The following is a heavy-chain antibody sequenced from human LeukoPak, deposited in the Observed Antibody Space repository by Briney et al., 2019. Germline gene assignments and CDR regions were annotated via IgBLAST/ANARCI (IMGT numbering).Heavy chain of an antibody. CDR2: IYYSGST. V-gene: IGHV4-59*01. CDR1: GGSFSGYY. CDR3: ASGRYYYYMDV. Sequence: SETLSLTCAVYGGSFSGYYWTWIRQPPGRGLEWIANIYYSGSTNYNPSLKSRVTISVDTSKSQFSLKLSSVTAADTAVYYCASGRYYYYMDVWGKGTTVTVSS. J-gene: IGHJ6*03.